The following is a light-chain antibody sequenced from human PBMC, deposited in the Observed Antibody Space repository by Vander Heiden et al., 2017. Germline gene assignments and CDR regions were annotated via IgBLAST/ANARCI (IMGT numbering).Light chain of an antibody. J-gene: IGKJ2*01. Sequence: DIHMTQSPSPLSTLVGDRITITCRASQTIEKYLNWYQHKSGKAPKLLIYSTSSLRSGVPSRFSGSASGTDFNLTISSLQPGDFGTYFCQQSYSIPYTFGQGTKVEMK. CDR1: QTIEKY. V-gene: IGKV1-39*01. CDR2: STS. CDR3: QQSYSIPYT.